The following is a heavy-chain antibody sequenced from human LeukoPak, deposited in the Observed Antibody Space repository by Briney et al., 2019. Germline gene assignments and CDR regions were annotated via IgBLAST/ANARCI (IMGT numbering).Heavy chain of an antibody. CDR3: ARVGDHFHWYLDL. V-gene: IGHV3-53*01. D-gene: IGHD3-10*01. CDR1: GFSVSTKY. CDR2: LYSGSDT. J-gene: IGHJ2*01. Sequence: PGGSLRLPCAASGFSVSTKYMNWVRQAPGKGLEWVSILYSGSDTYYANSVKGRFTISRDSSKNILFLQMNDLRAEDTAVYYCARVGDHFHWYLDLWGRGTLVTVSS.